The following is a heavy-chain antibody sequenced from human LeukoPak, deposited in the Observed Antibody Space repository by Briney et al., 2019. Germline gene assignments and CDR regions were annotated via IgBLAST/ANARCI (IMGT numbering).Heavy chain of an antibody. Sequence: ASVKVSCKVSGYTLTELSMHWVRQAPGKELEWMGGFDPEDGETIYAQKFQGRVTMTEDTSTDTAYMELSSLRSEDTAVYYCATGIAVAGTPFDYWGQGTRVTVSS. V-gene: IGHV1-24*01. J-gene: IGHJ4*02. CDR3: ATGIAVAGTPFDY. CDR2: FDPEDGET. CDR1: GYTLTELS. D-gene: IGHD6-19*01.